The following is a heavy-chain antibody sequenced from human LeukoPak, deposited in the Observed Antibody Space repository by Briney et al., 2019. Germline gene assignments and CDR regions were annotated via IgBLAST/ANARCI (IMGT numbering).Heavy chain of an antibody. Sequence: GGSLRLSCAASGFTFSSYWMSWVRQAPGKGLEWVANIKQDGSEKYYVDSVKGRFTISRDNAKNSLYLQMNSLRAEYTAVYYCARDAVGYDFWSGYWFKGYFDYWGQGTLVTVSS. D-gene: IGHD3-3*01. V-gene: IGHV3-7*01. CDR1: GFTFSSYW. CDR3: ARDAVGYDFWSGYWFKGYFDY. J-gene: IGHJ4*02. CDR2: IKQDGSEK.